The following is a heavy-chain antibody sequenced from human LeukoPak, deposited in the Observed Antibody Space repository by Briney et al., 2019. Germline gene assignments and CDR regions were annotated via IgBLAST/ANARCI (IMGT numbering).Heavy chain of an antibody. CDR3: AKASAMIVVVSKHFDY. CDR2: ITSSSTYM. Sequence: GGSLRLSCAASGFTFNSYNMNWVRQAPGKGLEWVSSITSSSTYMYYADSVKGRFTISRDNSKNTLYLQINSLRAEDTAVYYCAKASAMIVVVSKHFDYWGQGTLVTVSS. V-gene: IGHV3-21*04. J-gene: IGHJ4*02. D-gene: IGHD3-22*01. CDR1: GFTFNSYN.